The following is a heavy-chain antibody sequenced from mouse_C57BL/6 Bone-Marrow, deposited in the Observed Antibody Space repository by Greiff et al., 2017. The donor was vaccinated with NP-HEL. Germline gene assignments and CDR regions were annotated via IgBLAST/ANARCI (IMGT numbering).Heavy chain of an antibody. V-gene: IGHV3-6*01. Sequence: EVQLQESGPGLVKPSQSLSLTCSVTGYSITSGYYWNWIRQFPGNKLEWMGYISYDGSNNYNPSLKNRISITRDTSKNQFFLKLNSVTTEDTATYYCERVRYWGQGTLVTVSA. CDR1: GYSITSGYY. CDR3: ERVRY. CDR2: ISYDGSN. J-gene: IGHJ3*01.